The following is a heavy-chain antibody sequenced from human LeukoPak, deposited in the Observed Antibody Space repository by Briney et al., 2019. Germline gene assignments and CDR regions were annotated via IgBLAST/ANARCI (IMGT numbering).Heavy chain of an antibody. CDR2: ISAYNGNT. CDR1: GYTFTSYG. J-gene: IGHJ4*02. V-gene: IGHV1-18*01. Sequence: GASVKVSCKASGYTFTSYGISWVRQAPGQGLEWMGWISAYNGNTNYAQKLQGRVTITTDTSTSTVYMELSSLRADDTAVYYCARDYGGNPWDFLDYWGQGTLVTVSS. CDR3: ARDYGGNPWDFLDY. D-gene: IGHD4-23*01.